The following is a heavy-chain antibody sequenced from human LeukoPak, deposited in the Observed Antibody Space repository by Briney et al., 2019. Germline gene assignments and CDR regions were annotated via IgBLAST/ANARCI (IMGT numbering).Heavy chain of an antibody. J-gene: IGHJ5*02. CDR1: GGSISSRSYY. D-gene: IGHD3-22*01. V-gene: IGHV4-39*01. CDR2: IYYSGST. CDR3: ARAAHYDSSYYGWFDP. Sequence: SETLSLTCTVSGGSISSRSYYWGWIRQPPGKGLEWIGSIYYSGSTYYNPSLKSRVTISVDTSKNQFSLKLNSVTAADTAVYYCARAAHYDSSYYGWFDPWGQGTLVTVSS.